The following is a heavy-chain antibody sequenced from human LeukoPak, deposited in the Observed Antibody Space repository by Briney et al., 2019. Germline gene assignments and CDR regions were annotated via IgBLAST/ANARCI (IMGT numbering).Heavy chain of an antibody. Sequence: GESLKISCKGSGYSFTSYWIGWVRQMPGKGLEWMGIIHPGDSDTKYSPSFQGQVTISADKSISTAYLQWSSLKASDTAMYYCARLIVVVGRAYYFDCWGQGTLVTVSS. CDR3: ARLIVVVGRAYYFDC. CDR2: IHPGDSDT. V-gene: IGHV5-51*01. J-gene: IGHJ4*02. CDR1: GYSFTSYW. D-gene: IGHD2-21*01.